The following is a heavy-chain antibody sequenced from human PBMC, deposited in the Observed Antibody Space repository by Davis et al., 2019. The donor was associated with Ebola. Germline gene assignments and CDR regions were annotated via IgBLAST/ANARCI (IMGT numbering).Heavy chain of an antibody. J-gene: IGHJ5*02. CDR3: ARQGREKDIVVVPASNWFDP. CDR2: IIPIFGTA. V-gene: IGHV1-69*13. CDR1: GGTFSSYA. Sequence: SVKVSCKASGGTFSSYAISWVRQAPGQGLEWMGGIIPIFGTANYAQKFQGRVTITADESTSTAYMELSSLRSEDTAVYYCARQGREKDIVVVPASNWFDPWGQGTLVTVSS. D-gene: IGHD2-2*01.